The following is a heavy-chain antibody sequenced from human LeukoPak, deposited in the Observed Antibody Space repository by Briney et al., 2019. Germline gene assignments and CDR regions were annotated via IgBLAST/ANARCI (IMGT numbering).Heavy chain of an antibody. V-gene: IGHV1-2*02. J-gene: IGHJ4*02. D-gene: IGHD2-8*01. CDR1: GYTFTGYY. CDR3: ARMAMEGGYYFDC. CDR2: INPDSGGT. Sequence: ASVKVTCKASGYTFTGYYIHWVRQAPGQGLEWMGWINPDSGGTNYAQKFQGRVTMTRDTSISTAYMELSRLRSDDAAVYYCARMAMEGGYYFDCWGQGTLVTVSS.